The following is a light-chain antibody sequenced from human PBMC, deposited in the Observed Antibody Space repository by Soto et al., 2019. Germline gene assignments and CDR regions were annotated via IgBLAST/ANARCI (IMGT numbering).Light chain of an antibody. Sequence: DIHMTQAPSSLSASVGDSVTITCRASQTINKNLNWYHQKPGQAPNLLIYSASDFQSGVPSRFSGSGSGTEFTLTISGLQPEDFATYYCQQSFSTPYTFGQGTYLQI. CDR2: SAS. CDR1: QTINKN. V-gene: IGKV1-39*01. J-gene: IGKJ2*01. CDR3: QQSFSTPYT.